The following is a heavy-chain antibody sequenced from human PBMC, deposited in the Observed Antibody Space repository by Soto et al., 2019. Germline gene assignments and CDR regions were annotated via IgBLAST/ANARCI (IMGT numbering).Heavy chain of an antibody. Sequence: QVQLVQSGAEVRKPGASVKVSCKASGYPFTDYYIQWVRQAPGQGLEWLGWINPLTGGTKFAPKFQDWVTMTRDTSITTAYMEMTRLTSDDTAVYYCARGIYARLVYDYFYMDVWGKGTSVSVSS. D-gene: IGHD2-21*01. V-gene: IGHV1-2*04. CDR3: ARGIYARLVYDYFYMDV. J-gene: IGHJ6*03. CDR2: INPLTGGT. CDR1: GYPFTDYY.